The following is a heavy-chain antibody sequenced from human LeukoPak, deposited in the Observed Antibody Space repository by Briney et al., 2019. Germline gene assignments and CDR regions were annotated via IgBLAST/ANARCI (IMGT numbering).Heavy chain of an antibody. CDR2: IYPDDSDT. V-gene: IGHV5-51*01. Sequence: GESLKISCKGSGYSFSIYWIGWVRQMPGKGLEWMGIIYPDDSDTRYSPSFQGQVTISADRSISTAYLQWSSLKASDTAMYYCARGRRDASIAPVADAFDIWGQGTLVAVSS. CDR1: GYSFSIYW. J-gene: IGHJ3*02. CDR3: ARGRRDASIAPVADAFDI. D-gene: IGHD6-13*01.